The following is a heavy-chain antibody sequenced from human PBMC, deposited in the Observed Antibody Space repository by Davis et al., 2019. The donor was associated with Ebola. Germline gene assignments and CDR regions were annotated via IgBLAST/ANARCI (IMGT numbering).Heavy chain of an antibody. CDR1: GYSFTSYW. CDR3: ARLYSSGWTRFNWCDA. CDR2: IYPCYSDT. D-gene: IGHD6-19*01. Sequence: GESLKLSRQGSGYSFTSYWIGWVRQMPGKGLAWMGIIYPCYSDTRYRPSFQDPVTISADKSISTAYLQSSSLKASGTAMYYCARLYSSGWTRFNWCDAWGQGTLVTVSS. J-gene: IGHJ5*02. V-gene: IGHV5-51*01.